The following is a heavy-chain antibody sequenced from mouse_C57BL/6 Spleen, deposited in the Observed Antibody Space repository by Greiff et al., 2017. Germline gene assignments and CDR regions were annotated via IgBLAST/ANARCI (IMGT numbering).Heavy chain of an antibody. Sequence: EVKLVESGEGLVKPGGSLKLSCAASGFTFSSYAMSWVRQTPEKRLEWVAYISRGGDYIYYADTVKGRFTISRDNARNTLYLQLSSLKSEDTAMYYCTRELTGTHWYFDVWGTGTTVTVSS. J-gene: IGHJ1*03. CDR3: TRELTGTHWYFDV. D-gene: IGHD4-1*01. CDR1: GFTFSSYA. V-gene: IGHV5-9-1*02. CDR2: ISRGGDYI.